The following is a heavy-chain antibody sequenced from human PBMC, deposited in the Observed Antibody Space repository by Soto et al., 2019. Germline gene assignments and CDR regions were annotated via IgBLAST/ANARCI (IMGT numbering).Heavy chain of an antibody. V-gene: IGHV3-30-3*01. CDR2: ISYDGSNK. D-gene: IGHD6-19*01. CDR1: GFTFSSYA. Sequence: PGGSLRLSCAASGFTFSSYAMHWVRQAPGKGLEWVAVISYDGSNKYYADSVKGRFTTSRDNSKNTLYLQMNSLRAEDTAVYYCARDLREQWLVRHYFDYWGQGTLVTVSS. CDR3: ARDLREQWLVRHYFDY. J-gene: IGHJ4*02.